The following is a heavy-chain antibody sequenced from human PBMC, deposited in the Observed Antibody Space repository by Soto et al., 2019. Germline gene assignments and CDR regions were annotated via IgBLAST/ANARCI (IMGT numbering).Heavy chain of an antibody. CDR2: IIPIFGTA. CDR3: ARDPEDSGSYRGGIYFDY. V-gene: IGHV1-69*01. Sequence: QVQLVQSGAEVKKPGSSVKVSCKASGGTFSSYAISWVRQAPGQGLEWMGGIIPIFGTANYAQKFQGRVTITADESTSPAYMELSSLRSEDPAVYYWARDPEDSGSYRGGIYFDYWGQGTLVTVSS. J-gene: IGHJ4*02. D-gene: IGHD1-26*01. CDR1: GGTFSSYA.